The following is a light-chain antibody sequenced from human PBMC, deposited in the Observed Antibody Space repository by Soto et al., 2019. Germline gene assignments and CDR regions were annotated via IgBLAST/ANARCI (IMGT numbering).Light chain of an antibody. V-gene: IGLV1-40*01. CDR3: CSYAGSYPVV. Sequence: QSVLTQPPSVSGAPGQRVTISCAGSSSNIGAGYDVQWYQQVPGTVPKLLISGNSDRPSGVPDRFSGSKSGTSVSLAITGLQAEDEADYYCCSYAGSYPVVFGGGTKLTVL. CDR1: SSNIGAGYD. J-gene: IGLJ2*01. CDR2: GNS.